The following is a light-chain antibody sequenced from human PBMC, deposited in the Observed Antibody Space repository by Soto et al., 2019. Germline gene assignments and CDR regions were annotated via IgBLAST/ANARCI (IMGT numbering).Light chain of an antibody. CDR2: AAS. CDR3: QQSYSTSWT. V-gene: IGKV1-39*01. Sequence: DIQMTQSPSIVSASVGDRVTMTSLASQTISSWLAWYQQRPGKAPILLIYAASHLESGVPSRFSGSGSGTDFTLTISSLQPEDFATYYCQQSYSTSWTFGQGTKVDIK. J-gene: IGKJ1*01. CDR1: QTISSW.